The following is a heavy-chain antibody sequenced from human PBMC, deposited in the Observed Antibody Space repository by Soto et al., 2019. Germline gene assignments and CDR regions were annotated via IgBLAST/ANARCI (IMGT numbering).Heavy chain of an antibody. Sequence: ASVKVSCKASGYTFTSYAMHWVRQAPGQRLEWMGWINAGNGNTKYSQKFQGRVTITRDTSASTAYMELSSLRSEDTAVYYCARGYYDFWSGSPLPFDYWGQGTLVTVSS. CDR1: GYTFTSYA. CDR2: INAGNGNT. J-gene: IGHJ4*02. D-gene: IGHD3-3*01. CDR3: ARGYYDFWSGSPLPFDY. V-gene: IGHV1-3*01.